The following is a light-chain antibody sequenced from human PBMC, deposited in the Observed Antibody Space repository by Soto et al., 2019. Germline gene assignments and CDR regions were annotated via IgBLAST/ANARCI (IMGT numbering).Light chain of an antibody. V-gene: IGKV3-15*01. J-gene: IGKJ3*01. CDR3: QQYNNWPFT. Sequence: EIVMTQSPATLSSSPGERATLSCRASQSVSSNLAWYQQKPGQAPRLLIYGAYTRATGIPARFSGSGSGTEFTLTISSLQSEDFAVYYCQQYNNWPFTFGPGTKVDIK. CDR1: QSVSSN. CDR2: GAY.